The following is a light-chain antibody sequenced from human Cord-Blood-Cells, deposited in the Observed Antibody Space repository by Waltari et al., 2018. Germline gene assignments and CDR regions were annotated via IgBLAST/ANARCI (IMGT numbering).Light chain of an antibody. Sequence: QSVLTQPPSVSEAPRQRVTISCSGSSSTLGNNAVNWYQQLPGKAPKLLIYYDDLLPSGVSDRFSGSKSGTSASLAISGLQSEDEADYYCAAWDDSLNGPVFGGGTKLTVL. CDR2: YDD. CDR3: AAWDDSLNGPV. V-gene: IGLV1-36*01. J-gene: IGLJ3*02. CDR1: SSTLGNNA.